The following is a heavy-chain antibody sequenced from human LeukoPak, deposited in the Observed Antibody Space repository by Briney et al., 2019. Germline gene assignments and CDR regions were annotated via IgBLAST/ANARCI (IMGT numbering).Heavy chain of an antibody. J-gene: IGHJ4*02. D-gene: IGHD7-27*01. CDR2: IRYDGSRT. Sequence: PGGSLRLSWTTSGFTFSSSGVHWVRQAPGKGLEWVAFIRYDGSRTYYTDSVKGRFAISRDNSNNTLYLQMNSLRPEDTAVYFCAKDRSWGMNSAEYWGQGTLVTVSS. V-gene: IGHV3-30*02. CDR1: GFTFSSSG. CDR3: AKDRSWGMNSAEY.